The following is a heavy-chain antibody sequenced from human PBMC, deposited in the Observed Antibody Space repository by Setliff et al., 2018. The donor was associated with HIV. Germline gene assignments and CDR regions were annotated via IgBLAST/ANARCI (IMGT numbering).Heavy chain of an antibody. J-gene: IGHJ6*03. CDR3: ARDLFTSGSDRSRQAGYYYYYYMDV. CDR1: GYTFSDHY. D-gene: IGHD3-10*01. Sequence: ASVKVSCKASGYTFSDHYIHWVRQAPGQGLEWMGWINPSSGGTKFAQKFQGRVTLTTDTSTSTAYMELRSLRSDDTAVYYCARDLFTSGSDRSRQAGYYYYYYMDVWGKGTTVTVSS. V-gene: IGHV1-2*02. CDR2: INPSSGGT.